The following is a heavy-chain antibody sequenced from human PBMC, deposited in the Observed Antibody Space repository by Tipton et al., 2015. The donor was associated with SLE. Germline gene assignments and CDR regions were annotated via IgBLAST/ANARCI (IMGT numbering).Heavy chain of an antibody. CDR3: AREDHDFWSGYGPMDV. CDR2: INSDGSST. CDR1: GFTFSSYW. V-gene: IGHV3-74*01. D-gene: IGHD3-3*01. Sequence: SLRLSCAASGFTFSSYWMHWVRQAPGKGLVWVSRINSDGSSTSYADSVKGRFTISRDNAKNTLYLQMNSLKTEDTAVYYCAREDHDFWSGYGPMDVWGQGTTVTVSS. J-gene: IGHJ6*02.